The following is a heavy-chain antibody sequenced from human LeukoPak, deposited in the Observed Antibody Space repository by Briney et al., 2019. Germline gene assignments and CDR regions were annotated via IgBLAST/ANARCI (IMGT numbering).Heavy chain of an antibody. CDR2: ISWNSGSI. CDR3: AKDSKPYSGGSYPVDY. V-gene: IGHV3-9*01. J-gene: IGHJ4*02. D-gene: IGHD2-15*01. Sequence: GGSLRLSCAASGFTFDDYAMHWVRQAPGKGLEWVSGISWNSGSIGYADSVKGRFTISRDNAKNSLYLQMNSLRAEDTAVYYCAKDSKPYSGGSYPVDYWGQGTLVTVSS. CDR1: GFTFDDYA.